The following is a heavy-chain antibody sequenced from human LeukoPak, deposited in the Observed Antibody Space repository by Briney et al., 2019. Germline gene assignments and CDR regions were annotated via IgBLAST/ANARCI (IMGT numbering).Heavy chain of an antibody. CDR3: ARGSIAVAGTEDY. Sequence: GGSLRLSCAASGFTFSSYSMNWVRQAPGKGPEWVSSISSSSSYIYYADSVKGRFTISRDNAKNSLYLQMNSLRAEDAAVYYCARGSIAVAGTEDYWGQGTLVTVSS. D-gene: IGHD6-19*01. CDR2: ISSSSSYI. V-gene: IGHV3-21*01. CDR1: GFTFSSYS. J-gene: IGHJ4*02.